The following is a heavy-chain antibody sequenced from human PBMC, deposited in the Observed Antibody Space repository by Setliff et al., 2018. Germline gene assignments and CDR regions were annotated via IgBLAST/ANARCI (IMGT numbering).Heavy chain of an antibody. CDR1: GGSISSGGYY. D-gene: IGHD3-22*01. J-gene: IGHJ4*02. CDR2: IYSSGST. Sequence: KPSETLSLTCTVSGGSISSGGYYWSWIRQHPGKGLEWIGYIYSSGSTYYNPSLKSRVSISVDTSKNQFSLKLSSVTAADTAVYYCARESRYYYDNLGTLDYWGQGTLVTVSS. CDR3: ARESRYYYDNLGTLDY. V-gene: IGHV4-30-4*08.